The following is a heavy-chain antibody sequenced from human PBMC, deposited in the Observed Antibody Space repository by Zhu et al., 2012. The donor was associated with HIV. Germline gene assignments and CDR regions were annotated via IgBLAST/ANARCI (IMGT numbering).Heavy chain of an antibody. CDR1: GGSITSSSYF. Sequence: QVQLQESGPGLVKPSETLSLTCTVSGGSITSSSYFWAWIRQPPGKGLEWIGTIYYSGSIYHNPSFKSRVTISVDTSKNQFSLKLSSATAADTALYFCAKTRTNGWYSYAFDMWGQGTMVTVSS. J-gene: IGHJ3*02. CDR2: IYYSGSI. V-gene: IGHV4-39*01. D-gene: IGHD6-19*01. CDR3: AKTRTNGWYSYAFDM.